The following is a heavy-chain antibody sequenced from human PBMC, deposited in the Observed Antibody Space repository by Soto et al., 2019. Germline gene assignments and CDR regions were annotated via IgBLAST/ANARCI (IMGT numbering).Heavy chain of an antibody. CDR2: IRSKAYGGTT. CDR1: GFTFGDYA. J-gene: IGHJ4*02. Sequence: EVQLVESGGGLVQPGRSLRLSCTASGFTFGDYAMSWFRQAPGKGLEWVGFIRSKAYGGTTEYAASVKGRFTISRDDSKSIAYLQMNSLKTEDTAVYYCTRDRIAVAGTPHDYWGQGTLVTVSS. CDR3: TRDRIAVAGTPHDY. D-gene: IGHD6-19*01. V-gene: IGHV3-49*03.